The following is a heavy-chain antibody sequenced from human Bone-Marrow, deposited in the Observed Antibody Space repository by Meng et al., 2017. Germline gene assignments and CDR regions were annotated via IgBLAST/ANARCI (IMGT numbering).Heavy chain of an antibody. Sequence: GESLKISCAASGFTFSSYAMHWVRQAPGKGLEWVAVISYDGSNKYYADSVKGRFTISRDNSKNTLYLQMNSLRAEDTAVYYCASGLATTRDDDWGQGTLVTVSS. D-gene: IGHD5-24*01. CDR1: GFTFSSYA. CDR2: ISYDGSNK. J-gene: IGHJ4*02. V-gene: IGHV3-30*01. CDR3: ASGLATTRDDD.